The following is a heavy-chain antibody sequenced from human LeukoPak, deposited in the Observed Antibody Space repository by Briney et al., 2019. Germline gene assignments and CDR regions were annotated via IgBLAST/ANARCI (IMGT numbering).Heavy chain of an antibody. V-gene: IGHV3-13*01. CDR2: IGTAGDT. J-gene: IGHJ4*02. CDR1: GFTFSSYD. CDR3: ARGLLWFGELYYFDY. D-gene: IGHD3-10*01. Sequence: GGSLRLSCAASGFTFSSYDMHWVRQATGKGLEWVSAIGTAGDTYYPGSVKGRYTISRENAKNSLYLQMNSLRAGDTAVYYCARGLLWFGELYYFDYWGQGTLVTVSS.